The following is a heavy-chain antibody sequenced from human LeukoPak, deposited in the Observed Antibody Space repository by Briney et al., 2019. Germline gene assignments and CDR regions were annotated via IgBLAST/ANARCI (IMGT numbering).Heavy chain of an antibody. J-gene: IGHJ4*02. CDR3: AREIVSAVAGNFDY. CDR1: GFNFRSYE. V-gene: IGHV3-48*03. CDR2: ISNTDETR. Sequence: GGSLRLSCAASGFNFRSYEMNWVRQTPGKGLEWVSYISNTDETRTYADSVKGRFTISRDNAKNSLHLEMNSLRAEDTAVYYCAREIVSAVAGNFDYWGQGTLVTVSS. D-gene: IGHD6-19*01.